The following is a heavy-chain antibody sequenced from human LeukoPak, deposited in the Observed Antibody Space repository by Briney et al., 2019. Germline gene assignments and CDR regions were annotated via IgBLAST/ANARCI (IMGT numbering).Heavy chain of an antibody. CDR3: AKDPYVGGGYHFDS. D-gene: IGHD3-22*01. Sequence: GGSLRLSCAASGFTFSSYAMNWARQAPGKGLEWVSTITGSGGDTYYADSVKGRFTISRDNSKNTLYLQMNSLKAEDTAIYYCAKDPYVGGGYHFDSWGQGSLVTVSS. J-gene: IGHJ4*02. CDR2: ITGSGGDT. CDR1: GFTFSSYA. V-gene: IGHV3-23*01.